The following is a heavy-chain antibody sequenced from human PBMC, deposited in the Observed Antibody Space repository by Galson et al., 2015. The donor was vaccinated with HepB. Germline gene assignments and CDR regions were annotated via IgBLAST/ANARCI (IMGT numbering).Heavy chain of an antibody. Sequence: SLRLSCAASGFTFSTYWMHWARQAPGKGLVWVSHINFDGSDIKYADSVRGRFTISRDNARNTLDLQMNSLTAEDTATYYCVRGSSDWLKLDYWGQGALVIVSS. CDR3: VRGSSDWLKLDY. J-gene: IGHJ4*02. CDR2: INFDGSDI. V-gene: IGHV3-74*01. D-gene: IGHD6-19*01. CDR1: GFTFSTYW.